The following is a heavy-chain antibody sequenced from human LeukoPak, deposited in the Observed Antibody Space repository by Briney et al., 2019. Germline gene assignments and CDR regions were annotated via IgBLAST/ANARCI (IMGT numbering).Heavy chain of an antibody. CDR1: GGSLSGYY. D-gene: IGHD6-19*01. V-gene: IGHV4-34*01. Sequence: PSETLSLTCAVCGGSLSGYYWSWIRQPPGKGLVWIVDIKHSGSHKYNPPLTSRATISVDTSKNQFSPKLGSLTAADTAVYYCASGPRHPSSHWYADHWGQGTQVIVSS. J-gene: IGHJ4*02. CDR2: IKHSGSH. CDR3: ASGPRHPSSHWYADH.